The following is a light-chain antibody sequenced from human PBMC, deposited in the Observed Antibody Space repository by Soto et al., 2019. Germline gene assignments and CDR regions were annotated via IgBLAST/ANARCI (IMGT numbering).Light chain of an antibody. CDR2: EVS. J-gene: IGLJ2*01. CDR1: SSDDGSYNL. CDR3: CSYAGSRTHVL. V-gene: IGLV2-23*02. Sequence: QSALTQPASVSGSPGQSITISCIGTSSDDGSYNLVSWYQQHPGKAPKVLIYEVSERPSGVSNRFSGSKSGNTASLTISGLQAEDEAEYYCCSYAGSRTHVLFGGGTQLTVL.